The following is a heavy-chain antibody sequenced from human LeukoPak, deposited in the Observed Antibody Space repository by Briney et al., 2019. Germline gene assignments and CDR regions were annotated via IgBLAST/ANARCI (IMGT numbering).Heavy chain of an antibody. V-gene: IGHV4-4*08. CDR1: GGSISSYY. D-gene: IGHD2-2*01. CDR3: ARDDLYCSSTSCYH. Sequence: SETLSLTCTDSGGSISSYYWSWIRQPPGKGLEWIGRIYTSGSTNYNPSLKSRVTISVDTSKNQFSLKLSSVTAADTAVYYCARDDLYCSSTSCYHWGQGTLVTVSS. CDR2: IYTSGST. J-gene: IGHJ4*02.